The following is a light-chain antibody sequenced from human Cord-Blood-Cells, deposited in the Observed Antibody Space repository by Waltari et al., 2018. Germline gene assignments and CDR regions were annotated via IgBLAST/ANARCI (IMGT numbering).Light chain of an antibody. J-gene: IGLJ2*01. CDR3: QSYDSSLSGVV. Sequence: QSVLTQPPSVSGAPGQRVTISCTGSSPNIGAGYDVHWYPQRPGTAPKPLIYGNSNRPSGVPDRFSGSKSGTSASLAITGLQAEDEADYYCQSYDSSLSGVVFGGGTKLTVL. CDR1: SPNIGAGYD. V-gene: IGLV1-40*01. CDR2: GNS.